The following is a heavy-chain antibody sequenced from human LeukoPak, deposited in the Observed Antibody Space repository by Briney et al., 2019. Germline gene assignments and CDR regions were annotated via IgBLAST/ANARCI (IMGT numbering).Heavy chain of an antibody. CDR2: IKQDGSEK. Sequence: AGGSLRLSCAASGFTFSSYWMSWVRQAPGKGLEWVANIKQDGSEKYYVDSVKGRFTISRDNAKNSLYLQMNSLRAEDTAVYYCARDLYGYSSGWYFDYWGQGTPVTVSS. D-gene: IGHD6-19*01. V-gene: IGHV3-7*01. CDR3: ARDLYGYSSGWYFDY. CDR1: GFTFSSYW. J-gene: IGHJ4*02.